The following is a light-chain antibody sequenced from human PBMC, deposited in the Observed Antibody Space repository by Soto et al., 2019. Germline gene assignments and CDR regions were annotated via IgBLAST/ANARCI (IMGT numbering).Light chain of an antibody. CDR1: QSVSGN. V-gene: IGKV3-15*01. CDR2: GAS. CDR3: QQYKNLAPIT. Sequence: EIVMTQSPATLSVSPGERATLSCRASQSVSGNLAWYQQKPGQAPRLLFYGASTRATGIPARFSGSGSGTEFPLTISSLQSEDFVVYYCQQYKNLAPITFGPGTKVDIK. J-gene: IGKJ3*01.